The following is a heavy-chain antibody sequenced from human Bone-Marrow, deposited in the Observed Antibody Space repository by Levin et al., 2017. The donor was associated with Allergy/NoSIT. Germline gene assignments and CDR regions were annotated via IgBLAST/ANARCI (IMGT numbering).Heavy chain of an antibody. CDR1: GYTLTSYG. J-gene: IGHJ4*02. V-gene: IGHV1-18*04. CDR3: ARGKEGSLSGGY. Sequence: ASVKVSCKASGYTLTSYGISWVRQAPGQGLEWMGWISANNGNTNYARKLVGRVSMTADISTNTAYMELRSLRSDDTAVYYCARGKEGSLSGGYWGQGTLVTVSS. D-gene: IGHD7-27*01. CDR2: ISANNGNT.